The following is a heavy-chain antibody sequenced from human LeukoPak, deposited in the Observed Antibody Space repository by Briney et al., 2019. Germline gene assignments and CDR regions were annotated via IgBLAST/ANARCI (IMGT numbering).Heavy chain of an antibody. CDR3: ASRVSPGDSSSWPFDY. CDR2: IIPIFGTA. Sequence: ASVKVSCKASGGTFSSYAISWVRQAPGQGLEWVGGIIPIFGTANYAQKFQGRVTITTDESTSTAYMELSSLRSEDTAVYYCASRVSPGDSSSWPFDYWGQGTLVTVSS. J-gene: IGHJ4*02. V-gene: IGHV1-69*05. D-gene: IGHD6-13*01. CDR1: GGTFSSYA.